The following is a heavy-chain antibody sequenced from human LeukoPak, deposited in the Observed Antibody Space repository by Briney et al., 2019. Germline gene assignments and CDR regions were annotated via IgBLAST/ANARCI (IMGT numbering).Heavy chain of an antibody. CDR2: IYYSGGT. CDR1: GGSISSSSYY. V-gene: IGHV4-39*01. Sequence: PSETLSLTCTVSGGSISSSSYYWGWIRQPPGKGLEWIGSIYYSGGTYYNPSLKSRVTISVDTSKNQFSLKLSSVTAADTAVYYCARLYYYDLDAFDIWGQGTMVTVSS. J-gene: IGHJ3*02. CDR3: ARLYYYDLDAFDI. D-gene: IGHD3-22*01.